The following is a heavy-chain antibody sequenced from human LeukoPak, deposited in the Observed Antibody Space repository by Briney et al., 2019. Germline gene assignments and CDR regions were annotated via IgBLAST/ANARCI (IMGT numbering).Heavy chain of an antibody. CDR2: IYYTGTT. Sequence: SETLSLTCSVSGGSISTYYWSWIRQPLGKGLEWIGYIYYTGTTNYNPSLRSRVTMSVDTSRNQFSLRLSSVTAADTAVYYCAREDPQTTVPEGMDVWGHGTTVIVSS. D-gene: IGHD4-17*01. CDR1: GGSISTYY. V-gene: IGHV4-59*01. CDR3: AREDPQTTVPEGMDV. J-gene: IGHJ6*02.